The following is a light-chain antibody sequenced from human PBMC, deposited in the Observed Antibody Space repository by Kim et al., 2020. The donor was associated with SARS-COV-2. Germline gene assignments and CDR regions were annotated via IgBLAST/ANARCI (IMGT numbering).Light chain of an antibody. Sequence: VSGAPGHRVTISCTGAGHDVHWYQLLPGTAPKLLIFLTTKRPSGVPDRFSGSKSGTSASLAISGLQAEDEADYYCQSYDYSLGGLVFGGGTQLTVL. J-gene: IGLJ2*01. CDR2: LTT. V-gene: IGLV1-40*01. CDR3: QSYDYSLGGLV. CDR1: GAGHD.